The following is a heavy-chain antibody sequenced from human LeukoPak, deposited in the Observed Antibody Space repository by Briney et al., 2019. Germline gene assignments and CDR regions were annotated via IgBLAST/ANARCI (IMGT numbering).Heavy chain of an antibody. CDR3: AKVWSGEFAVRYFDY. CDR1: GFTFSSYA. J-gene: IGHJ4*02. CDR2: ISGSGGST. D-gene: IGHD3-10*01. V-gene: IGHV3-23*01. Sequence: GGSLRLSCAASGFTFSSYAMSWVRQAPGKGLEWVSAISGSGGSTYYADSVKGRFTISRDNSKNTLYLQMNSLRAEDTAVYYCAKVWSGEFAVRYFDYWGQGTLVTVSS.